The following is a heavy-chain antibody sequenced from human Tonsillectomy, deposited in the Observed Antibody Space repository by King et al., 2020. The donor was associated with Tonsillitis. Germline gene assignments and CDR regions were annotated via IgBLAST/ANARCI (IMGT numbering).Heavy chain of an antibody. Sequence: VQLVESGGGLVKPGGSLRLSCAASGFTFRSYSMNWVRQAPGKGLEWVSCISSSSTYIYYADSMKGRFTISRDNAKNSLYLQMNSLRAEDTAVYYCARGGALRYFDRSNWFDPWGQGTLVIVSS. CDR2: ISSSSTYI. D-gene: IGHD3-9*01. CDR3: ARGGALRYFDRSNWFDP. CDR1: GFTFRSYS. J-gene: IGHJ5*02. V-gene: IGHV3-21*06.